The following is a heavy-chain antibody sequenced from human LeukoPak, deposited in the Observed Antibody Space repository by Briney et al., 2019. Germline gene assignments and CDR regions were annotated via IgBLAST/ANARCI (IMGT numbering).Heavy chain of an antibody. CDR2: ISYDGSNK. V-gene: IGHV3-30*18. J-gene: IGHJ4*02. Sequence: GRSLRLSCAASGFTFSSYGMHWVRQAPGKGLEWVAVISYDGSNKYYADSVKGRSTISRDNSKNTLYLQMNSLRAEDTAVYYCAKDRIVGALRPGPDYWGQGTLVTVSS. CDR3: AKDRIVGALRPGPDY. CDR1: GFTFSSYG. D-gene: IGHD1-26*01.